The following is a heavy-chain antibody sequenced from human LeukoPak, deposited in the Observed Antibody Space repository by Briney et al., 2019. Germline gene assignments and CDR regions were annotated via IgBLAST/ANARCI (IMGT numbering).Heavy chain of an antibody. J-gene: IGHJ5*02. Sequence: ASVKVSCKASGYTFTSYGINWVRQATGQGLEWMGWMNPNSGNTGYAQKFQGRVTMTRNTSISTAYMELSSLRSEDTAVYYCARERGYCSSTSCYTRWFDPWGQGTLVTVSS. V-gene: IGHV1-8*01. CDR1: GYTFTSYG. D-gene: IGHD2-2*02. CDR2: MNPNSGNT. CDR3: ARERGYCSSTSCYTRWFDP.